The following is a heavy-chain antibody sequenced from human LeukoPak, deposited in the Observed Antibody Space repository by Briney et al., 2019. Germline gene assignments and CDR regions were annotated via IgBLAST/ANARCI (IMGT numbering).Heavy chain of an antibody. V-gene: IGHV4-34*01. J-gene: IGHJ6*03. CDR1: GGSFSGYY. CDR2: INHSGNT. CDR3: ARGRVSSSTWYSTYYYYFYMDV. D-gene: IGHD1-1*01. Sequence: SETLSLTCAVHGGSFSGYYWSWIRQPPGKGLEWIGEINHSGNTNYNPPLKSRVTISVDTSKNQFSLKLSSVTAADTAVYFCARGRVSSSTWYSTYYYYFYMDVWGKGTTVTVSS.